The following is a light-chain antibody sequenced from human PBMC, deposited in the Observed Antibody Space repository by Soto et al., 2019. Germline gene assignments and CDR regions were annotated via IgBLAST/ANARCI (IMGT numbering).Light chain of an antibody. CDR1: QSVSSSY. CDR3: MQGTHWPPT. Sequence: EIVLTQSPGTLSLSPGERATLSCRASQSVSSSYLAWYQQKPGQAPRLLIYGASSRATGIPDRFSGSGSGTDFTLKISRVEAEDVGVYYCMQGTHWPPTFGQGTKV. CDR2: GAS. J-gene: IGKJ1*01. V-gene: IGKV3D-20*02.